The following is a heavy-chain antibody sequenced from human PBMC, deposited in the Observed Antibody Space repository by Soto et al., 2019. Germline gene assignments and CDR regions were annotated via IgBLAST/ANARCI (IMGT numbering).Heavy chain of an antibody. CDR3: ARDGYDGSGSPYPAY. CDR2: IYYLGST. Sequence: PSETLSLTCIVSGGSMSEYFWSWIRQSPGKGLEWIGYIYYLGSTGYNPSLKSRVTISVDTSKRQFSLRLTSVTAADTAVYYCARDGYDGSGSPYPAYWGPGTQVTVS. V-gene: IGHV4-59*01. J-gene: IGHJ4*02. D-gene: IGHD3-10*01. CDR1: GGSMSEYF.